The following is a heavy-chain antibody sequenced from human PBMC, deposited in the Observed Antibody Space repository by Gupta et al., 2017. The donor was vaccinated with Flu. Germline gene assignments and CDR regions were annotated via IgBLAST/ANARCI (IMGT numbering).Heavy chain of an antibody. CDR1: Y. CDR3: ARARRTRRVVVRPPYDY. CDR2: INHSGST. V-gene: IGHV4-34*01. Sequence: YWSWIRQPPGKGLEWIGEINHSGSTNYKPSLKSRVTISVDTSKNQFSLKLSSVTAADTAVYYCARARRTRRVVVRPPYDYWGQGTLVTVSS. J-gene: IGHJ4*02. D-gene: IGHD3-22*01.